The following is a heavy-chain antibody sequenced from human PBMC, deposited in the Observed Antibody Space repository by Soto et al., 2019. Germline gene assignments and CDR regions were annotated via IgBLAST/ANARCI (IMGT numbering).Heavy chain of an antibody. D-gene: IGHD3-22*01. V-gene: IGHV4-59*11. CDR3: ARGGSMIVGLFDY. CDR2: IYYSGST. CDR1: GGSIISHY. J-gene: IGHJ4*02. Sequence: SEPMSLTCTVSGGSIISHYWSWIRQPPGKGLEWIGYIYYSGSTNYNPSLKSRVTISVDTSKNQFSLKLSSVTAADTAVYYCARGGSMIVGLFDYWGQGTLVTGSS.